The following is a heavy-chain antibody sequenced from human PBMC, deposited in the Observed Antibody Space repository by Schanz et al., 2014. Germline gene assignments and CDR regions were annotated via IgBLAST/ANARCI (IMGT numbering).Heavy chain of an antibody. CDR2: ISGGGGST. CDR3: ARIGGSVFDY. D-gene: IGHD3-10*01. J-gene: IGHJ4*02. Sequence: EVQLLESGGGLVQPGGSLRLSCAASGFTFSSYAMSWVRQAPGKGLEWVSAISGGGGSTYYADSVKGRFTISRDNSKNTLYLHINSLRAADTSLYSCARIGGSVFDYWGQGTLVTVSS. CDR1: GFTFSSYA. V-gene: IGHV3-23*01.